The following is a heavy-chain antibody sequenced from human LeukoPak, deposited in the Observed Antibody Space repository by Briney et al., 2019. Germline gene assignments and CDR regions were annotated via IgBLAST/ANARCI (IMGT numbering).Heavy chain of an antibody. V-gene: IGHV3-7*01. D-gene: IGHD3-22*01. Sequence: PGGSLRLSCAASGFTFSSYAMSWVRQAPGKGLEWVANIKQDGSEKYYVDSVKGRFTISRDNAKNSLYLQMNSLRAEDTAVYYCARAMKATSNPNNYYDSSGQFDYWGQGTLVTVSS. CDR1: GFTFSSYA. J-gene: IGHJ4*02. CDR3: ARAMKATSNPNNYYDSSGQFDY. CDR2: IKQDGSEK.